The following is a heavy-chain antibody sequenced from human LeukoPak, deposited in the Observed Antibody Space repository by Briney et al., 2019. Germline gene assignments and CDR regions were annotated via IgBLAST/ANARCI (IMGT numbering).Heavy chain of an antibody. Sequence: GASVKVSCKASGHTFTSYDINWVRQATGQGLEWMGWMNPNSGNTGYAQKFQGRVTMTRNTSISTAYMELSSLRSEDTAVYYCARGRGRQASYYGSGKDYWGQGTLVTVSS. J-gene: IGHJ4*02. CDR1: GHTFTSYD. CDR3: ARGRGRQASYYGSGKDY. CDR2: MNPNSGNT. D-gene: IGHD3-10*01. V-gene: IGHV1-8*01.